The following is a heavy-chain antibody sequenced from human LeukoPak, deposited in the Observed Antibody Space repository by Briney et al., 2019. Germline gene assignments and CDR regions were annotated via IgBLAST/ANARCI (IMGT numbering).Heavy chain of an antibody. J-gene: IGHJ4*02. Sequence: PGGSLRLSCAASGFTFSDYYMSWIRQAPRKGLEWVSYISSSGSTIYYADSVKGRFTISRDNAKNSLYLQMNSLRAEDTAVYYCARGDRLGYCSGGSCYVDYWGQGTLVTVSS. V-gene: IGHV3-11*01. D-gene: IGHD2-15*01. CDR3: ARGDRLGYCSGGSCYVDY. CDR1: GFTFSDYY. CDR2: ISSSGSTI.